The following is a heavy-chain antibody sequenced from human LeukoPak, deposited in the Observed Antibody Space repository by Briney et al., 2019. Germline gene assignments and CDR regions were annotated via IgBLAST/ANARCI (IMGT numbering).Heavy chain of an antibody. V-gene: IGHV3-30*04. CDR3: AKAKVGATTLRAFDI. D-gene: IGHD1-26*01. CDR1: GLTFSSYA. Sequence: PGRSLRLSCAASGLTFSSYAMHWVRQAPGKGLEWVAVISYDGSNKYYADSVKGRFTISRDNAKNSLYLQMNSLRAEDTALYYCAKAKVGATTLRAFDIWGQGTMVTVSS. CDR2: ISYDGSNK. J-gene: IGHJ3*02.